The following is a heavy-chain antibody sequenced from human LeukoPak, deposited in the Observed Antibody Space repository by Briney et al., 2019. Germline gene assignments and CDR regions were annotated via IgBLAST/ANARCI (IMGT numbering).Heavy chain of an antibody. CDR2: ISSDGSDK. CDR1: GFTLSSYD. D-gene: IGHD4-17*01. V-gene: IGHV3-30*18. CDR3: AKDWGYGDYTVGDY. J-gene: IGHJ4*02. Sequence: GGSLRLSCAASGFTLSSYDMHWVRQAPGKGLEWVALISSDGSDKYYVDSVKGRFTISRDNSKKTVYLQMNSLRPEDTAMYHCAKDWGYGDYTVGDYWGRGTLVTVSS.